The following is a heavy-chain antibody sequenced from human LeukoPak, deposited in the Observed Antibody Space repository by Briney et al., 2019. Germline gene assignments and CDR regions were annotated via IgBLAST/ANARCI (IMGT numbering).Heavy chain of an antibody. J-gene: IGHJ5*02. D-gene: IGHD2-2*01. CDR1: GFTFSSYA. CDR2: ISTSGGST. CDR3: AKELYCSSTSCAQFDP. Sequence: GGSLRLSCVASGFTFSSYAMNRVRQAPGKGLEWVSVISTSGGSTYYADSVKGRFTISRDNSKNTLYLQMNSLRAEDTAIYYCAKELYCSSTSCAQFDPWGQGTLVTVSS. V-gene: IGHV3-23*01.